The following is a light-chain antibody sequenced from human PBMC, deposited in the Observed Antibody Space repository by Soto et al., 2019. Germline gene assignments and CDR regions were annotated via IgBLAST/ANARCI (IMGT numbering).Light chain of an antibody. CDR2: HVS. Sequence: QSALTQPASVSGSPGQSITISCTGTTSDIGDYNYVSWYQQHAGKAPKLMIYHVSDRPSGVSNRFSGSKSGNTASLTISGLQAEDEADYYCSSYTSSNTHVFGTGTKLTVL. CDR3: SSYTSSNTHV. CDR1: TSDIGDYNY. J-gene: IGLJ1*01. V-gene: IGLV2-14*01.